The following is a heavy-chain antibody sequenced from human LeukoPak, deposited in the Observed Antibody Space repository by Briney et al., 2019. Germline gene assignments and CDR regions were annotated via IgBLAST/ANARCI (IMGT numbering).Heavy chain of an antibody. CDR1: GFMFDDYA. CDR3: VREQFSHTSNYFDN. CDR2: ISGDGVSS. J-gene: IGHJ4*02. D-gene: IGHD5-24*01. Sequence: GSLRISCAASGFMFDDYAMHWVRQVPGRGLEWVSLISGDGVSSFYADSVKGRFTISRDNNNSSLSLQMRRLTTEDTAFYYCVREQFSHTSNYFDNWGQGILVSVSS. V-gene: IGHV3-43*02.